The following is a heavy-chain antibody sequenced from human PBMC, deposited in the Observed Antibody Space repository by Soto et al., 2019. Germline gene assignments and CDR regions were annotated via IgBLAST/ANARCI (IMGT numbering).Heavy chain of an antibody. CDR3: VAGDSSGYYGG. CDR2: ITVGTGNT. J-gene: IGHJ4*02. CDR1: GFIFTSSS. D-gene: IGHD3-22*01. Sequence: QMQLVQSGPEVKKPGTSVKVSCKASGFIFTSSSVQWVRQARGQRLEWIGWITVGTGNTNYAQKFQERVTITRDMSTSTAYMELSNLRSEDTAVYYCVAGDSSGYYGGWGQGTQVTVSS. V-gene: IGHV1-58*01.